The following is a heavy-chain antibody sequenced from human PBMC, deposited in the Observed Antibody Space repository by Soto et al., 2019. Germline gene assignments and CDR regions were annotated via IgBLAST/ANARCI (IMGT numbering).Heavy chain of an antibody. Sequence: SETLSLTCTVSRDSISSYYWSWTRQPPGKGLEWIGYIYYSGSTNYNPSLKSRVTISVDTSKNQFSLKLSSVTAADTAVYYCAGHHDSWGQGTLVTVSS. CDR2: IYYSGST. CDR1: RDSISSYY. D-gene: IGHD3-16*01. V-gene: IGHV4-59*08. CDR3: AGHHDS. J-gene: IGHJ5*02.